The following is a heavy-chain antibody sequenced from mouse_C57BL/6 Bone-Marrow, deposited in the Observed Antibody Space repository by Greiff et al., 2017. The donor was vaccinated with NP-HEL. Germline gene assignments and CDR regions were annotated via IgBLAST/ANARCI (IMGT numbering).Heavy chain of an antibody. CDR3: TSITTVAPYYFDY. CDR1: GFNIKDDY. CDR2: IDPENGDT. J-gene: IGHJ2*01. D-gene: IGHD1-1*01. V-gene: IGHV14-4*01. Sequence: EVKLMESGAELVRPGASVKLSCTASGFNIKDDYMHWVKQRPEQGLEWIGWIDPENGDTEYASKFQGKATITADTSSNTAYLQLSSLTSEDTAVYYCTSITTVAPYYFDYWGQGTTLTVSS.